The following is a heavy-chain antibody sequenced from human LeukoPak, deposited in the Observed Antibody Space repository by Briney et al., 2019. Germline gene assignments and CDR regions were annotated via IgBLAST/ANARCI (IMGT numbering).Heavy chain of an antibody. CDR2: ISGDGGST. CDR1: GFTFDDYA. D-gene: IGHD2-15*01. J-gene: IGHJ4*02. CDR3: AKDMNRYCSGGSCYSQFDY. Sequence: PGGSLRLSCAASGFTFDDYAMHWVRQAPGKGLEWVSLISGDGGSTYYAGSVKGRFTISRDNSKNSLYLQMNSLRTEDTALYYCAKDMNRYCSGGSCYSQFDYWGQGTLVTVSS. V-gene: IGHV3-43*02.